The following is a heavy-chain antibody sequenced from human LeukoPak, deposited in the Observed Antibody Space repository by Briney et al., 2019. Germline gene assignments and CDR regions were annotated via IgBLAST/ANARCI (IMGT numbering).Heavy chain of an antibody. J-gene: IGHJ5*02. D-gene: IGHD5/OR15-5a*01. CDR1: GGTFSSYA. Sequence: PTASVKVSCKASGGTFSSYAISWVRQAPGQGLEWMGGIIPIFGKANYAQKFQGRVTITTDESTNTAYMELSSLGSEDTAVYYCARGRVSRPDNWFDPWGQGTLVTVSS. CDR3: ARGRVSRPDNWFDP. CDR2: IIPIFGKA. V-gene: IGHV1-69*05.